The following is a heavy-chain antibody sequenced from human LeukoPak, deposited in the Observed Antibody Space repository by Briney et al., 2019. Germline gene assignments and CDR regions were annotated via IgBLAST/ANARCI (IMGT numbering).Heavy chain of an antibody. J-gene: IGHJ4*02. D-gene: IGHD3-16*02. CDR3: ARRTMITFGGVVVWPLDY. V-gene: IGHV4-34*01. Sequence: PSETLSLTCAVYGGSFSGYYWSWIRQPPGKRPQWIGEINHGGIINYNPSLNSRGTISIDTSKNQFSLELTSVTAADTAVYYCARRTMITFGGVVVWPLDYWGQGILVTVSS. CDR2: INHGGII. CDR1: GGSFSGYY.